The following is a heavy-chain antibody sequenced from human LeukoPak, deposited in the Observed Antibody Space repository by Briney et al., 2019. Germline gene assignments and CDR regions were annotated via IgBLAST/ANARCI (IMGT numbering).Heavy chain of an antibody. D-gene: IGHD1-26*01. J-gene: IGHJ4*02. V-gene: IGHV3-9*01. CDR1: GFTFDDYA. CDR2: ISWNSGSI. Sequence: PGGSLRLSCAASGFTFDDYAMHWVRQAPGKGLEWVSGISWNSGSIGYADSVKGRFTISRDNAKNSLYLQMNSLRAEDTAVYYCAKDEVGGHFEYWGQGTLVTVSS. CDR3: AKDEVGGHFEY.